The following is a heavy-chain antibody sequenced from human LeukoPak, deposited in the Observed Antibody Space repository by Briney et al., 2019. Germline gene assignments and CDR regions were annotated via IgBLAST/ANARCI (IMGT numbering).Heavy chain of an antibody. J-gene: IGHJ5*02. CDR1: GGSFSGYY. CDR3: ARVDGSCSGGSCPSGNWFDP. CDR2: IYTSGST. V-gene: IGHV4-59*10. D-gene: IGHD2-15*01. Sequence: PSETLSLTCAVYGGSFSGYYWSWIRQPAGKGLEWIGRIYTSGSTNYNPSLTSRVTISYTSKNQFSLKLNSLTAADTAVYYCARVDGSCSGGSCPSGNWFDPWGQGTLVTVSS.